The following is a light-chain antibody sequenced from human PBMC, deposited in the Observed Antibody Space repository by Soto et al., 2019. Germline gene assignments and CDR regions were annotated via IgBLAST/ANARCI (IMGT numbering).Light chain of an antibody. V-gene: IGKV3-11*01. J-gene: IGKJ2*02. CDR3: QQRGKWPST. CDR1: QSISAKH. Sequence: EIVLTQSPGLLSSSPGETAVLSCRASQSISAKHLAWYQLRPGQAPRLLIYDAYTRATGVGGRFTGSGSATDFSLTITSLEPEDFAVYYCQQRGKWPSTFGPGTKVEMK. CDR2: DAY.